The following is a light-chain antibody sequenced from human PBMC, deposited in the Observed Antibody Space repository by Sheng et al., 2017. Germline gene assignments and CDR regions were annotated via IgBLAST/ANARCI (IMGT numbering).Light chain of an antibody. CDR3: AAWDGSPNGWV. CDR1: SSNIGRDT. Sequence: QSVLTQPPSASGTPGQRVTISCSGSSSNIGRDTVNWYHQLPGTAPKLLIYSNNQRPSGVPDRFSGSKSGTSASLAISGLQSEDEADYYCAAWDGSPNGWVFGGGTKLTVL. V-gene: IGLV1-44*01. J-gene: IGLJ3*02. CDR2: SNN.